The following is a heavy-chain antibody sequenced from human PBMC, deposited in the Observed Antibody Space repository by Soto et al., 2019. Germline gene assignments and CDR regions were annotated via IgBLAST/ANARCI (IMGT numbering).Heavy chain of an antibody. CDR1: EFTFSGYA. CDR3: ARGWSRGGQDY. CDR2: ISYDGSTK. J-gene: IGHJ4*02. V-gene: IGHV3-30-3*01. D-gene: IGHD3-3*01. Sequence: QVQLVESGGGVVQPGRSLRLSCAASEFTFSGYAMHWVRQAPGKGLEWVALISYDGSTKYYADSVKGRFTISRDNSKNTLYLQLNSLRPEDTAVYYCARGWSRGGQDYWGQGTLVTVSS.